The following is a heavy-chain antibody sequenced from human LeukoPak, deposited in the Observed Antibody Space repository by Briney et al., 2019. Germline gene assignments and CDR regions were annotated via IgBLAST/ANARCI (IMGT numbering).Heavy chain of an antibody. J-gene: IGHJ5*02. CDR2: IYYSGST. D-gene: IGHD6-13*01. V-gene: IGHV4-59*08. CDR1: GGSISSYY. CDR3: ARTAASDRFDP. Sequence: SETLSLTCTVSGGSISSYYWSWIRQPPGKGLEWIGYIYYSGSTNYNPSLKSRVTISVDTSKNQFSLKLSSVTAADTAVYYCARTAASDRFDPWGQGTPVTLS.